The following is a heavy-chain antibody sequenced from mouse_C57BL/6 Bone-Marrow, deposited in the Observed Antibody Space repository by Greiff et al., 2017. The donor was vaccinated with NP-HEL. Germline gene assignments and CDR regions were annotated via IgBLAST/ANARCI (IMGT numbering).Heavy chain of an antibody. J-gene: IGHJ4*01. CDR3: ARSGKGNDYDAYAMDY. D-gene: IGHD2-4*01. V-gene: IGHV1-72*01. Sequence: VQLQQPGAELVKPGASVKLSCKASGYTFTSYWMHWVKQRPGRGLEWIGRIDPNSGGTKYNEKFKSKATLTVDKPSSTAYMQLSSLTSEDSAVYYCARSGKGNDYDAYAMDYWGQGTSVTVSS. CDR1: GYTFTSYW. CDR2: IDPNSGGT.